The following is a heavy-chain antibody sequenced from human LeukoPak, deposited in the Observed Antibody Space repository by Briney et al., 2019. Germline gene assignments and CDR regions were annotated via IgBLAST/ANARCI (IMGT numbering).Heavy chain of an antibody. V-gene: IGHV3-30*02. Sequence: GGSLRLSCAASGFTFSSYGMHWVRQAPGKGLEWVAFIRYDGSNKYYADSVKGRFTISRDNSKSTLYIQMNSLRAEDTAVYYCARAKPKNMVRGLIMRRESRYYFDYWGQGTLVTVSS. CDR3: ARAKPKNMVRGLIMRRESRYYFDY. CDR2: IRYDGSNK. CDR1: GFTFSSYG. D-gene: IGHD3-10*01. J-gene: IGHJ4*02.